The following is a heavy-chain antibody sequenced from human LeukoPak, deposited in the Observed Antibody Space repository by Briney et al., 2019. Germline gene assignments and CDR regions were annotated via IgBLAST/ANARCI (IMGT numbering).Heavy chain of an antibody. CDR1: GYSISSGYY. CDR2: IYHSGST. V-gene: IGHV4-38-2*01. D-gene: IGHD3-22*01. Sequence: PSQTLSLTCAVSGYSISSGYYWGWSRQPPGKGQEWIGSIYHSGSTYYNPSLKRRVTISVDTSKNQFSLKLSSVTAADTAVYYCARAPHYYDSSGSHWGQGTLVTVSS. J-gene: IGHJ4*02. CDR3: ARAPHYYDSSGSH.